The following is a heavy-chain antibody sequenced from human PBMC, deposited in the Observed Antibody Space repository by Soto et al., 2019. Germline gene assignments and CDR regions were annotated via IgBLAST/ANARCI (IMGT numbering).Heavy chain of an antibody. J-gene: IGHJ5*02. CDR1: GGSISSGDYY. Sequence: PSETLSLTCTVSGGSISSGDYYWSWIRQPPGKGLEWIGYIYYSGSTYYNPSLKSRVTISVDTSKNQFSLKLSSVTAADTAVYYCARYYFDSSGYSNWFDPWGQGTLVTVSS. V-gene: IGHV4-30-4*01. CDR3: ARYYFDSSGYSNWFDP. CDR2: IYYSGST. D-gene: IGHD3-22*01.